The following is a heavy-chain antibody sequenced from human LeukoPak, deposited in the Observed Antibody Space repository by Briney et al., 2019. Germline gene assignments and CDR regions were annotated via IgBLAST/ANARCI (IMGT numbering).Heavy chain of an antibody. CDR2: IYYSGST. D-gene: IGHD2-2*01. J-gene: IGHJ4*02. CDR1: GGSISRYY. CDR3: ARQVVGYCSSTSCQGNNFDY. Sequence: SETLSLTCTVSGGSISRYYGSWIRQPPGKGLEWIGSIYYSGSTYYNPSLKSRVTISVDTSKNQFSLKFSSVTAADTAVYYCARQVVGYCSSTSCQGNNFDYWGQGTLVTVSS. V-gene: IGHV4-59*05.